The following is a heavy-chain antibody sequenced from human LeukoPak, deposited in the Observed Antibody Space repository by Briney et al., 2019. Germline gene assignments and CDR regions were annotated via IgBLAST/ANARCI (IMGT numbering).Heavy chain of an antibody. Sequence: TLSLTCXVXGGSISSGGYYWSWIRQHPGKGLEWIGYIYYSGSTYYNPSLKSRVTISVDTSKNQFSLKLSSVTAADTAVYYCARHTIFGVVKGYGMDVWGQGTTVTVSS. J-gene: IGHJ6*02. V-gene: IGHV4-31*03. CDR2: IYYSGST. CDR1: GGSISSGGYY. CDR3: ARHTIFGVVKGYGMDV. D-gene: IGHD3-3*01.